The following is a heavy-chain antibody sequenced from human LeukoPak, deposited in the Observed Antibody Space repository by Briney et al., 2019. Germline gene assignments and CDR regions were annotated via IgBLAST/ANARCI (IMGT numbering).Heavy chain of an antibody. CDR1: GGSISSYY. D-gene: IGHD6-6*01. CDR2: IYYSGNT. V-gene: IGHV4-59*01. Sequence: SETLSLTCTFSGGSISSYYWIWIRQPPGKGLEWIGFIYYSGNTNYNPSLKSRVTISVDTSKNQFSLKLRSVTAADTAVYYCARKSIAADAFDIWGQGTMVTVSS. CDR3: ARKSIAADAFDI. J-gene: IGHJ3*02.